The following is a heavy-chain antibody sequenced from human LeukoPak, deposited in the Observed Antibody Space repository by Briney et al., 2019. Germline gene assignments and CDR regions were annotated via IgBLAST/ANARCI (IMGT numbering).Heavy chain of an antibody. CDR3: AKGRVPAPSSYYYDSSGYYELFDY. D-gene: IGHD3-22*01. J-gene: IGHJ4*02. V-gene: IGHV3-9*01. CDR1: GFTFSSYS. CDR2: ISWNSGSI. Sequence: GGSLRLSCAASGFTFSSYSMNWVRQAPGKGLEWVSGISWNSGSIGYADSVKGRFIISRDNAKNSLYLQMNSLRAEDTALYYCAKGRVPAPSSYYYDSSGYYELFDYWGQGTLVTVSS.